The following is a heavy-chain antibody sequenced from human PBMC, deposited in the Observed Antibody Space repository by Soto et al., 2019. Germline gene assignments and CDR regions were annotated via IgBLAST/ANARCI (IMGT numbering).Heavy chain of an antibody. CDR1: GGSISSGGYS. J-gene: IGHJ4*02. Sequence: SETLSLTCAVSGGSISSGGYSWSWIRQPPGKGLEWIGYIYHSGSTYYNPSLKSRVTISVDTSKNQFSLKLSSVTAADTAVYYCASVGGSGSYFDYWGQGTLVTVSS. D-gene: IGHD3-10*01. CDR3: ASVGGSGSYFDY. V-gene: IGHV4-30-2*01. CDR2: IYHSGST.